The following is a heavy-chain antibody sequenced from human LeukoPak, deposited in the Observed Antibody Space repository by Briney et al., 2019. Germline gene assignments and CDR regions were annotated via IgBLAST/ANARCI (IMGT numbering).Heavy chain of an antibody. D-gene: IGHD2-2*01. J-gene: IGHJ4*02. CDR1: GFTFSSYS. CDR2: ISSSSSYI. CDR3: AREIVVVPAAMFDY. V-gene: IGHV3-21*01. Sequence: GGSLRLSCAASGFTFSSYSMNWVRQAPGKGLEWVSSISSSSSYIYYADSVKGRFTISRDNAKNSLYLQMSSLRAEDTAVYYCAREIVVVPAAMFDYWGQGTLVTVSS.